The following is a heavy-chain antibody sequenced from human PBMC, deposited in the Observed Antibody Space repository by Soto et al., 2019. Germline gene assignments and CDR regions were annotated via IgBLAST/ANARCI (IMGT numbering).Heavy chain of an antibody. J-gene: IGHJ6*02. CDR2: IYPGDSDT. CDR3: ARVVGAKYYYSYGMDV. V-gene: IGHV5-51*01. CDR1: GYSFTSYW. Sequence: GESLKISCKGSGYSFTSYWIGWVRQMTGKGLDWMGIIYPGDSDTRYSPSFQGQVTISDDKSISTEYLQWSSLKDSDTATYYCARVVGAKYYYSYGMDVWGQGTKVTV.